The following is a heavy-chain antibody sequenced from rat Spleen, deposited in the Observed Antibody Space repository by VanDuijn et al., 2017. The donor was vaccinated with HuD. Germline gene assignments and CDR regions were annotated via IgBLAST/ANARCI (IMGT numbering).Heavy chain of an antibody. CDR1: GFSLTSYN. V-gene: IGHV2-41*01. CDR3: ARDENGYINLWFAY. D-gene: IGHD1-2*01. Sequence: QVQLKESGPGLVQPSQTLSLTCTVAGFSLTSYNVHWVRQSPGKGLEWMGVIWNIGGTRYNPARKSRLSISKDNSKSQVFLKMNNLQTEDTATYYCARDENGYINLWFAYWGQGTLVTVSS. CDR2: IWNIGGT. J-gene: IGHJ3*01.